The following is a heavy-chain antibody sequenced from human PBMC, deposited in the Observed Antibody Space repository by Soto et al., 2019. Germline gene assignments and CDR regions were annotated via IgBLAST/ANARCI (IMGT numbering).Heavy chain of an antibody. CDR2: IYYSGST. CDR1: GGSISSYY. Sequence: SETLSLTCTVSGGSISSYYWSWIRQPPGKGLEWIGYIYYSGSTNYNPSLKSRVTISVDTSKNQFSLQLTSVAPADTAVYYCAGTTSHYWYYMDVWGKGTTVTVSS. V-gene: IGHV4-59*12. D-gene: IGHD1-7*01. J-gene: IGHJ6*03. CDR3: AGTTSHYWYYMDV.